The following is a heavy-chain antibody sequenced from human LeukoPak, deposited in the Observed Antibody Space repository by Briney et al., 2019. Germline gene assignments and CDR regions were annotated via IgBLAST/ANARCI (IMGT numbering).Heavy chain of an antibody. CDR3: ARAPSVLRFLEWFYYYMDV. CDR2: IYYSGST. V-gene: IGHV4-61*01. Sequence: SETLSLTCTVSGGSVSSGSYYWSWIRQPPGKGLEWIGYIYYSGSTNYDPSLKSRVTISVDTSKNQFSLKLSSVTAADTAVYYCARAPSVLRFLEWFYYYMDVWGRGTTVTVSS. CDR1: GGSVSSGSYY. J-gene: IGHJ6*03. D-gene: IGHD3-3*01.